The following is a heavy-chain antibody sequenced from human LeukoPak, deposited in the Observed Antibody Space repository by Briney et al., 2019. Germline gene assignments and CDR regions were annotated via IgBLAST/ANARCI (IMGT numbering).Heavy chain of an antibody. D-gene: IGHD1-26*01. CDR2: ITNSGGKT. J-gene: IGHJ4*02. CDR3: AKDRVGNSYLFDS. CDR1: GFSFSSYA. Sequence: GGSLRLSCAASGFSFSSYAMSWVRQAPGKGLEWVSGITNSGGKTFYADSVEGRFTISRDNSKNTLYLQMNSLRAEDTAVYYCAKDRVGNSYLFDSWGLGTLVTVSS. V-gene: IGHV3-23*01.